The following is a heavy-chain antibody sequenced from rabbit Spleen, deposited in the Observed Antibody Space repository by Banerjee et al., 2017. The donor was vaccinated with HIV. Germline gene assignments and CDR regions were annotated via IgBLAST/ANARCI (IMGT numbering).Heavy chain of an antibody. CDR3: ARDLTSVVGWDFNL. CDR2: INVYTGKP. V-gene: IGHV1S45*01. D-gene: IGHD1-1*01. CDR1: GFSFSDRDV. J-gene: IGHJ4*01. Sequence: QEQLVESGGGLVKHEGSLTLTCKASGFSFSDRDVMCLVRHAPGKGLQWITCINVYTGKPIYATWAKGRFSISRTSSTTVTLPMTSLTAADTATYFCARDLTSVVGWDFNLWGQATLVSVS.